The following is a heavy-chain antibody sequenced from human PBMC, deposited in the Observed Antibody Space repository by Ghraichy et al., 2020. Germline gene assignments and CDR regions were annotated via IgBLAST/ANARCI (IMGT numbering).Heavy chain of an antibody. J-gene: IGHJ6*02. Sequence: SVKVSCKASGGTFSSYAISWVRQAPGQGLEWMGGIIPIFGTANYAQKFQGRVTITADESTSTAYMELSSLRSEDTAVYYCARLYCSGGSCYSGEYHYYYYGMDVWGQGTTVTVSS. D-gene: IGHD2-15*01. CDR1: GGTFSSYA. CDR3: ARLYCSGGSCYSGEYHYYYYGMDV. CDR2: IIPIFGTA. V-gene: IGHV1-69*13.